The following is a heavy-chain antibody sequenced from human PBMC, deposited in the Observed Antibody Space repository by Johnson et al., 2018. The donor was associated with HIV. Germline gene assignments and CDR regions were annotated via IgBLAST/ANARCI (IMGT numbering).Heavy chain of an antibody. CDR1: GFTFNDYG. V-gene: IGHV3-30*18. D-gene: IGHD2-8*02. CDR3: AKSGLVVLVVYAPDVFDI. J-gene: IGHJ3*02. Sequence: QVQLVESGGGVVRPGGSLRLSCAASGFTFNDYGMSWVRQAPGKGLEWVAVILYDGSNKYYADSVKGRFTISRDNSKNTLYLQMNSLRPEDTAVYYCAKSGLVVLVVYAPDVFDIWGQGTMVTVSS. CDR2: ILYDGSNK.